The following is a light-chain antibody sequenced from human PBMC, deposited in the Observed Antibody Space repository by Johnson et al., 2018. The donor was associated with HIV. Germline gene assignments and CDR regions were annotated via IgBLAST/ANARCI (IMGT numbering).Light chain of an antibody. Sequence: QAVLTQPPSVSAAPGQTVTISCSGSSSNVGSSFVSWYRQVPGTAPKLLIYDNNKRPSGITGRFSGSQSGPSATLGITGLQTGDEADYYCGTWDSSLTSYVFGAGTKVTVL. V-gene: IGLV1-51*01. CDR1: SSNVGSSF. CDR2: DNN. CDR3: GTWDSSLTSYV. J-gene: IGLJ1*01.